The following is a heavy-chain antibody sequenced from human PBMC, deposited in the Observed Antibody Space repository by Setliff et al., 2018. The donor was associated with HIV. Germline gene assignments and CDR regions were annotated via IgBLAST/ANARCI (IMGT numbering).Heavy chain of an antibody. D-gene: IGHD6-19*01. Sequence: PSETLSLTCTVSGDSISGNYYWAWIRQPPGKGLEWIGTIYYSGSTYYNPSLKSRATISVDTSKNQFSLKLSSVTAADTAVYYCIIAYSSGWLAPMGFDSWGQGTLVTVSS. J-gene: IGHJ4*02. CDR3: IIAYSSGWLAPMGFDS. V-gene: IGHV4-39*01. CDR1: GDSISGNYY. CDR2: IYYSGST.